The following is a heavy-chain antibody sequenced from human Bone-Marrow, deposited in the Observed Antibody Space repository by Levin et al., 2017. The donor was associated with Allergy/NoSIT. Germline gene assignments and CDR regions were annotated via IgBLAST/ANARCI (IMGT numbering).Heavy chain of an antibody. V-gene: IGHV3-74*01. CDR2: INEDGSDT. CDR1: GFTFKDYW. J-gene: IGHJ5*02. Sequence: VASVKVSCAASGFTFKDYWMHWVRQTPGKGLEWVSRINEDGSDTVYADFVEGRFTLSRDNAQNTLSLQMNSLRGDDTAVYYCARDRPHNWFDPWGQGTLVTVS. CDR3: ARDRPHNWFDP.